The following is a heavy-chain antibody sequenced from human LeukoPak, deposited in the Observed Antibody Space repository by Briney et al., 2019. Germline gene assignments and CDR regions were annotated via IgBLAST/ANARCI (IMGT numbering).Heavy chain of an antibody. J-gene: IGHJ6*02. CDR1: GFTFSSYG. V-gene: IGHV3-30*02. CDR3: AAQLLHYYYYGMDV. Sequence: GGSLRLSCAASGFTFSSYGMHWVRQAPGKGLEWVAVIWYDGSNKYYADSVKGRFTISRDNSKNTLYLQMNSLRAEDTAVYYCAAQLLHYYYYGMDVWGQGTTVTVSS. CDR2: IWYDGSNK. D-gene: IGHD2-2*01.